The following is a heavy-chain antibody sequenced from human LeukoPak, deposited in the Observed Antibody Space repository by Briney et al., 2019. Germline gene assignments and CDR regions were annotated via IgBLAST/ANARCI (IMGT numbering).Heavy chain of an antibody. Sequence: GGSLRLSCAASGFTLSYYGMHWVRQAPGKGLEWVAVISYDGGKKYYADSVKGRFTISRDNSKNTLYLQMNSLRAEDTAVYYCAKAHTSSGYFSYFHYWGQGTLVTVPS. V-gene: IGHV3-30*18. CDR2: ISYDGGKK. CDR1: GFTLSYYG. D-gene: IGHD3-22*01. CDR3: AKAHTSSGYFSYFHY. J-gene: IGHJ4*02.